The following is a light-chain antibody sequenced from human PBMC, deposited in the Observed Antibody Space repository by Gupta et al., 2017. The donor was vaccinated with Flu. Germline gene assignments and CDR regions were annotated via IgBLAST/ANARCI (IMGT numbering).Light chain of an antibody. CDR2: DAS. V-gene: IGKV1-33*01. J-gene: IGKJ2*01. CDR3: QQYDNLPYT. CDR1: QDISNY. Sequence: DIQMTQPPSSLSASVGDRVTITCQASQDISNYLNWYQQKPGKAPKLLIYDASNLETGGPSRFSGSGSGTDFTFTISSLQPEDIATYYCQQYDNLPYTFGQGTKLEIK.